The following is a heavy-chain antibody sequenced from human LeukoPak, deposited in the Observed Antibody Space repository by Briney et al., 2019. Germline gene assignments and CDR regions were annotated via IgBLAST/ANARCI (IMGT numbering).Heavy chain of an antibody. CDR3: ARDRPLAHDLGDLFDY. CDR1: GFAFSTYS. J-gene: IGHJ4*02. Sequence: GGSLRLSCAASGFAFSTYSMNWVRQAPGKGLEWVSSISSSSSYIDYSDSVKGRFTISRDDAKNSLYLQMNSLRAEDTAIYYCARDRPLAHDLGDLFDYWGQGTLVTVSS. D-gene: IGHD4-17*01. CDR2: ISSSSSYI. V-gene: IGHV3-21*01.